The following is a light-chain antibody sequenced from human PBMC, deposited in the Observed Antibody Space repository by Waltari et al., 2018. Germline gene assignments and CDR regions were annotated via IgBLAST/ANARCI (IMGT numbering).Light chain of an antibody. V-gene: IGKV3-20*01. CDR2: GAS. Sequence: IVLTQSPATLSLFPGERATLSCRASQSLSTHLAWYQQKPGQAPRLLIYGASKRATGIPERFSGSGSGTEFTLIISSLEPEDFAMYYCQKYSSSPLTFGGGTKVEIK. CDR3: QKYSSSPLT. CDR1: QSLSTH. J-gene: IGKJ4*01.